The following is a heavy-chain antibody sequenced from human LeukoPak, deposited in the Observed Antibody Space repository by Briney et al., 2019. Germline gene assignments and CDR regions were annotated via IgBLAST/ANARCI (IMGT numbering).Heavy chain of an antibody. D-gene: IGHD4-17*01. Sequence: ASVKVSYKASGYTFTSYGIIWVLQAPAQGLEWMGWISAYNGNTNYAQKLQGRVTMTTDTSTSTAYMELRSLRSDDTAVYYCARSQTTVTTSPGYWGQGTLVTVS. V-gene: IGHV1-18*01. CDR2: ISAYNGNT. CDR3: ARSQTTVTTSPGY. CDR1: GYTFTSYG. J-gene: IGHJ4*02.